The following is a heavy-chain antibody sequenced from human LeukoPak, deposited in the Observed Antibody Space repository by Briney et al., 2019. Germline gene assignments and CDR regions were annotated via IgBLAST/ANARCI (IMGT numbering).Heavy chain of an antibody. V-gene: IGHV1-18*01. J-gene: IGHJ5*02. CDR1: GYTFTSYG. Sequence: ASVKVSCKASGYTFTSYGISWVRQAPGQGLKWMGWISAYNGNTNYAQKLQGRVTMTTDTSTSTAYMELRSLRSDDTAVYYCARAITMVRGVTITRNWFDPWGQGTLVTVSS. CDR3: ARAITMVRGVTITRNWFDP. D-gene: IGHD3-10*01. CDR2: ISAYNGNT.